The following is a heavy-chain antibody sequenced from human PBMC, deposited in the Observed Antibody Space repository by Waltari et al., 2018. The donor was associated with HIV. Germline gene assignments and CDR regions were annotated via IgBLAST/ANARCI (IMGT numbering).Heavy chain of an antibody. CDR3: AAGNNEARNWFDP. Sequence: EVQLVESGGGLVQPGRSLSLSCAASGFPFDDYAMYCVRQAPGKGLEWVSGISWNSGSRGYADSVKGRFTISRDNAKNSLYLQMNSLRAEDTALYYCAAGNNEARNWFDPWGQGTLVTVSS. D-gene: IGHD1-1*01. V-gene: IGHV3-9*01. J-gene: IGHJ5*02. CDR2: ISWNSGSR. CDR1: GFPFDDYA.